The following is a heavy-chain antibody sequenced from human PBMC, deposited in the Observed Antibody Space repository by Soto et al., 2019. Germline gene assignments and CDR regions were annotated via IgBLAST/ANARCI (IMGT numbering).Heavy chain of an antibody. J-gene: IGHJ6*03. D-gene: IGHD3-10*01. CDR3: ARIRQYYGSGNPYYYYYMDV. CDR1: GYTITELS. Sequence: ASVKVSCKVSGYTITELSMHWVRQAPGKGLEWMGGFDPEDGETIYSTSLKTRLTISKDTSKNQVVLTMTNMDPVDTATYYCARIRQYYGSGNPYYYYYMDVWGKGTTVTVSS. V-gene: IGHV1-24*01. CDR2: FDPEDGET.